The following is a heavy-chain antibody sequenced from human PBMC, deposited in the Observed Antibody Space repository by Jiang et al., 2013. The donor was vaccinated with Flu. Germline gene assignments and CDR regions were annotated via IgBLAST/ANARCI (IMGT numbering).Heavy chain of an antibody. CDR2: ISYDGSNK. D-gene: IGHD5-24*01. V-gene: IGHV3-30-3*01. Sequence: WVAVISYDGSNKYYADSVKGRFTISRDNSKNTLYLQMNSLRAEDTAVYYCARGVEGDNFDYWGQGTLVTVSS. CDR3: ARGVEGDNFDY. J-gene: IGHJ4*02.